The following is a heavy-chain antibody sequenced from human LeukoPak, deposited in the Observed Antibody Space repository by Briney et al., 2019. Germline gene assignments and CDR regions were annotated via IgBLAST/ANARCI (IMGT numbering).Heavy chain of an antibody. D-gene: IGHD6-19*01. V-gene: IGHV3-30*04. CDR2: ISYDGSNK. J-gene: IGHJ4*02. CDR1: GFTFSSSA. Sequence: GGSLRLSCAASGFTFSSSAMSWVRQVPGKGLEWVAVISYDGSNKYYADSVKGRFTISRDNSKNTLYLQMNSLRAEDTAVYYCARDGVAGDFDYWGQGTLVTVSS. CDR3: ARDGVAGDFDY.